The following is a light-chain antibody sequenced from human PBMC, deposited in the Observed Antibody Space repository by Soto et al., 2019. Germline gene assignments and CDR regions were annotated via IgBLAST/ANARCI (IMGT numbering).Light chain of an antibody. CDR2: AAS. Sequence: DLQLTQSPSSVSASDGDRVTITCRASQGVSSWLAWYQQKPGKAPKLLIYAASTLHTGVPSRFSGSRSGTDFTLTISNLQPEDLATYYCQQGNRFPWTFGQGTKVEIK. J-gene: IGKJ1*01. V-gene: IGKV1-12*02. CDR3: QQGNRFPWT. CDR1: QGVSSW.